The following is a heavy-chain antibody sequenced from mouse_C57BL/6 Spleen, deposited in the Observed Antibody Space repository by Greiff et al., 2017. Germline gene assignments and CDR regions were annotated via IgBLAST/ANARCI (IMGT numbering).Heavy chain of an antibody. Sequence: EVKLVESGGGLVQPGGSLSLSCAASGFTFTDYYMSWVRQPPGKALEWLGFIRNKANGYTTEYSASVKGRFTISRDNSQSSLYLQMNALRAEDSATYDGARDIGGPAWFADWGQGTLVTVSA. J-gene: IGHJ3*01. CDR1: GFTFTDYY. CDR3: ARDIGGPAWFAD. V-gene: IGHV7-3*01. D-gene: IGHD3-3*01. CDR2: IRNKANGYTT.